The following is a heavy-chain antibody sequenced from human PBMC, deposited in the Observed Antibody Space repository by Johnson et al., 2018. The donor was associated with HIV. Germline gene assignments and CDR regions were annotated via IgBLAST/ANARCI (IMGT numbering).Heavy chain of an antibody. D-gene: IGHD2-8*02. Sequence: VQLVESGGGMVQPGGSLRLSCAASGFTFSSYGVHWVRQAPGKGLEWVAFIQYDGSNKYYADSVKGRFTISRDNSKNTLYLEMNSLRAEDTAVYYCAKETRDSTGGVCYSLAFDIWGQGTMVTVSS. CDR1: GFTFSSYG. J-gene: IGHJ3*02. CDR2: IQYDGSNK. V-gene: IGHV3-30*02. CDR3: AKETRDSTGGVCYSLAFDI.